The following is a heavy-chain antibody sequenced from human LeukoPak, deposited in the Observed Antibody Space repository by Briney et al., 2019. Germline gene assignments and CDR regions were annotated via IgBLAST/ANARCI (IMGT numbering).Heavy chain of an antibody. D-gene: IGHD5-24*01. Sequence: GGSLRLSCAASGFTFSNAWMSWVRQAPGKGLEWVANIKEDGSEDYYADSVKGRFAISKDNAKNSLYLQMNNLRAEDTAMYYCARDADGYEDWGQGTLVIVSS. CDR2: IKEDGSED. J-gene: IGHJ4*02. V-gene: IGHV3-7*01. CDR1: GFTFSNAW. CDR3: ARDADGYED.